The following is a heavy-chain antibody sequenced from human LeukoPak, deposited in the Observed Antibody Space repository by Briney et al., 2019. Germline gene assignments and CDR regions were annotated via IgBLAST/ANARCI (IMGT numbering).Heavy chain of an antibody. J-gene: IGHJ4*02. D-gene: IGHD7-27*01. CDR1: GFTVSSYY. V-gene: IGHV3-53*01. CDR2: IYSGGST. Sequence: GGSLRLSCAASGFTVSSYYMSWVRQAPGKGLEWVSVIYSGGSTYYAEYVKGRFTISRDNSNNTLYLQMNSMRGEDTAVDYCARGAPGDPSNFDYWGQGTLVTVSS. CDR3: ARGAPGDPSNFDY.